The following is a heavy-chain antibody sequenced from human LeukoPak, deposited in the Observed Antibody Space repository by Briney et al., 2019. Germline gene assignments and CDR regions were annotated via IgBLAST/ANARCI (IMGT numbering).Heavy chain of an antibody. CDR2: IKSDGRT. Sequence: GGSLRLSCAAAGFTFSNYWMHWVRQAPGKGLVWVSRIKSDGRTNYADSVKGRFTISRDDAKNTVSLQMNSLRAEDTGVYYCARAPSEIGGYYPEYFRHWGQGTLVTVSS. J-gene: IGHJ1*01. CDR3: ARAPSEIGGYYPEYFRH. CDR1: GFTFSNYW. V-gene: IGHV3-74*01. D-gene: IGHD3-22*01.